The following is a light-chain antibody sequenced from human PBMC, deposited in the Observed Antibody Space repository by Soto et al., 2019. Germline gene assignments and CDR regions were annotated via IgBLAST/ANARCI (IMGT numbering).Light chain of an antibody. CDR1: QSVNNNW. CDR2: GES. CDR3: QQYGSSALT. Sequence: EIVLTQSPGTLSLSPGESATLSCRASQSVNNNWLAWYRDQPGQAPRLLFYGESSRANVIPDRLSGSGSGTDFTLIISRLEPEDFAVYSFQQYGSSALTFGMGAKVEIK. V-gene: IGKV3-20*01. J-gene: IGKJ4*01.